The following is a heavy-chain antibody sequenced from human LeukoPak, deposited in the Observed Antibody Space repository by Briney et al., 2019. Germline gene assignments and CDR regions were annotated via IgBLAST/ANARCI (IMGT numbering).Heavy chain of an antibody. D-gene: IGHD6-13*01. J-gene: IGHJ4*02. CDR1: GGSFSSGGYY. CDR3: ARGRQLAEDY. V-gene: IGHV4-31*03. Sequence: PSETLSLTCTVSGGSFSSGGYYWSWLRQHPGKGLEWIGYIYYSGSTYYNPSLKSRVTISVDTSKNQFSLKLSSVTAADTAVYYCARGRQLAEDYWGQGTLVTVSS. CDR2: IYYSGST.